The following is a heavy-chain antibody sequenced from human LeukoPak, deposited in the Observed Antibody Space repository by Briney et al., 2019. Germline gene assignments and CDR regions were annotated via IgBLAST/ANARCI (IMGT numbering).Heavy chain of an antibody. CDR2: IYYIGST. J-gene: IGHJ5*01. CDR1: GGSISSGGYY. D-gene: IGHD2-2*01. CDR3: TRLVGYCSSTSCYNWFDS. V-gene: IGHV4-31*09. Sequence: PSQTLSLTCTVSGGSISSGGYYWSWIRQHPGKGLEWIGYIYYIGSTNYNPSLKSRVTISVDKSKNQFSLKLSSVTAADTAVYYCTRLVGYCSSTSCYNWFDSWGQGTLVTVSS.